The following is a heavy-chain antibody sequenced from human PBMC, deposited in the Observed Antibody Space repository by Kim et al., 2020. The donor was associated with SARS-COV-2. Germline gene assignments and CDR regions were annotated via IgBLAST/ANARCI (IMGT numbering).Heavy chain of an antibody. D-gene: IGHD7-27*01. V-gene: IGHV4-31*03. CDR1: GDSITSGGYY. Sequence: SETLSLTCTVSGDSITSGGYYWNWIRQQPGKCLEWIGSIYYGGNTHYIPSLKSRLTISVDTSKNHFSLNLNSATAADTAVYYCARDDSLGGFDYWGQGILVTVSA. CDR3: ARDDSLGGFDY. CDR2: IYYGGNT. J-gene: IGHJ4*02.